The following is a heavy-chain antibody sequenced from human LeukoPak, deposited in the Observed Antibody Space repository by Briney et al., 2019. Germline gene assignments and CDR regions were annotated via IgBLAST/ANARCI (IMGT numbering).Heavy chain of an antibody. Sequence: SETLSLTCTVSGGSISCYYWSWIRQPPGKGLEWIGYIYYSGSTNYNPSLKSRVTISVDTSKNQFSLKLSSVTAADTAVYYCARTPSWYRAFDIWGQGTMVTVSS. CDR1: GGSISCYY. J-gene: IGHJ3*02. CDR3: ARTPSWYRAFDI. CDR2: IYYSGST. D-gene: IGHD6-13*01. V-gene: IGHV4-59*01.